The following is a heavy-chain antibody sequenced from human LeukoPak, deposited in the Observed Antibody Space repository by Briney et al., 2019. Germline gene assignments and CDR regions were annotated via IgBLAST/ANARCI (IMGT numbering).Heavy chain of an antibody. CDR2: ISDDGQSS. V-gene: IGHV3-23*01. D-gene: IGHD6-19*01. CDR1: RLSFSDYA. CDR3: AKADGGQWPSSYYYYYMDV. Sequence: GGSLRLSCTASRLSFSDYAMTWVRQAPGKGLEWVSGISDDGQSSYYSEAVKGRFVISRDNSKNTLYLQMNSLRAEDTAVYYCAKADGGQWPSSYYYYYMDVWGKGTTVTVSS. J-gene: IGHJ6*03.